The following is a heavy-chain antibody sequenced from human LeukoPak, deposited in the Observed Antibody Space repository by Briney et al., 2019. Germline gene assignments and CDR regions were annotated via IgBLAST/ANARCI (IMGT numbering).Heavy chain of an antibody. Sequence: PGGSLRLSCAASGFTFSSYGMHWVRQAPGKGLEWVAVISYDGSNKYYADSVKGRFTTSRDNSKNTLYLQMNSLRAEDTAVYYCAKLASHGSLDYWGQGTLVTVSS. CDR1: GFTFSSYG. J-gene: IGHJ4*02. CDR2: ISYDGSNK. D-gene: IGHD3-3*02. V-gene: IGHV3-30*18. CDR3: AKLASHGSLDY.